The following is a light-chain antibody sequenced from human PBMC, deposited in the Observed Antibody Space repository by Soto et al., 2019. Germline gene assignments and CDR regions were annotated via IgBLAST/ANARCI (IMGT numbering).Light chain of an antibody. CDR2: SSN. Sequence: QSVLTQPPSASGTPGQRVTISCSGGSSNIGTNTVNWYQQLPGTAPKLLIYSSNQRPSGVPDRFSGSKSGTSASLAISGLQSEDEADYYCGSYRGSNLYVFGSGTKLTVL. CDR3: GSYRGSNLYV. CDR1: SSNIGTNT. J-gene: IGLJ1*01. V-gene: IGLV1-44*01.